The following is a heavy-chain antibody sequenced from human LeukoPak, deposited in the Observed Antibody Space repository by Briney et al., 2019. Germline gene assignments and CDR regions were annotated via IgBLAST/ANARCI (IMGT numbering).Heavy chain of an antibody. CDR3: ARHRRDYYDTRGYVDI. V-gene: IGHV4-34*01. J-gene: IGHJ3*02. CDR2: INDGGST. CDR1: GGSFTKHQ. Sequence: SETLSLTCAVYGGSFTKHQWSWIRQPPGKGLEWIGAINDGGSTNYNPSLKSRVTISVDTSKNQFSLKISSVTAADTALYYCARHRRDYYDTRGYVDIWGQGTKVTVSS. D-gene: IGHD3-22*01.